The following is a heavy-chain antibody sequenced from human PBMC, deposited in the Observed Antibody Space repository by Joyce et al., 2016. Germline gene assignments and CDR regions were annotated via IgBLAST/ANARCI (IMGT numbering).Heavy chain of an antibody. CDR3: AKVAEGSAVYFYYMDV. CDR2: ISGSGGSI. J-gene: IGHJ6*03. D-gene: IGHD6-6*01. Sequence: EVQLLESGGGLVQPAGSLRLSCAASGFTFSSYAMSWVRQAPGKGLEWVSVISGSGGSIYDADAVKGRFTLSRDNSKNTLYLQMNSLRAEDTAVYYCAKVAEGSAVYFYYMDVWGKGTTVTVSS. V-gene: IGHV3-23*01. CDR1: GFTFSSYA.